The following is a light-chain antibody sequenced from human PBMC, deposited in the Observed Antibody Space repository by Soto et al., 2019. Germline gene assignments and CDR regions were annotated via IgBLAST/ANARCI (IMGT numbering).Light chain of an antibody. CDR1: SSNVGRNT. J-gene: IGLJ2*01. CDR3: AAWDDSLNAVV. Sequence: QSVLTQPTSASGTPGQRVTISCSGSSSNVGRNTVNWYQQLPGTAPKLLIYSNNQRPSGVPDRFSGSKSGTSASLAISGLQSEDEADYYCAAWDDSLNAVVFGGGTKVTVL. V-gene: IGLV1-44*01. CDR2: SNN.